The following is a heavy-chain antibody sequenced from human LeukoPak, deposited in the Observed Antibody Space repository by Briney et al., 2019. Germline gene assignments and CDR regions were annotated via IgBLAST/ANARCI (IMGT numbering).Heavy chain of an antibody. CDR2: IIPILGIA. CDR1: GSTFSSYA. D-gene: IGHD2-15*01. V-gene: IGHV1-69*04. J-gene: IGHJ4*02. CDR3: ASRYCSGGSCYPGPFDY. Sequence: GASVKVSCKASGSTFSSYAISWVRQAPGQGLEWMGRIIPILGIANYAQKFQGRVTITADKSTSTAYMELSSLRSEDTAVYYCASRYCSGGSCYPGPFDYWGQGTLVTVSS.